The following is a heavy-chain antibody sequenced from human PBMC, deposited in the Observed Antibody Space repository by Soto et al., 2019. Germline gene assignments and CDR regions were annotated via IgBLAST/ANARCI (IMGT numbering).Heavy chain of an antibody. V-gene: IGHV1-46*03. D-gene: IGHD2-2*01. Sequence: QVQLVQSGAEVKKPGASVKVSCRASGYTFTTYYMHWVRQAPGQGLEWMGIINPSGGSTRYAQYALQFQGRVTMTRETSTSTVYMELSSLRSEDTAVYYCATSDLVGSYCSSTSCYHFDYWGQGTLVTVSS. CDR2: INPSGGST. CDR3: ATSDLVGSYCSSTSCYHFDY. CDR1: GYTFTTYY. J-gene: IGHJ4*02.